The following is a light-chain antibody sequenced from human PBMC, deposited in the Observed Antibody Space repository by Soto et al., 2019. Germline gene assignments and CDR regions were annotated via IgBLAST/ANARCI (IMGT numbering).Light chain of an antibody. CDR1: HYIDRW. CDR2: DAT. CDR3: QQDYSFPIT. J-gene: IGKJ5*01. V-gene: IGKV1-12*01. Sequence: DLHMSQSPSSVSASVGETVTITCRASHYIDRWLAWYQQKPGKAPKLLIYDATRLRSGVQSTLSGTTSGTDFTITTTDLQPEDFATYYCQQDYSFPITFGQGTRLEMK.